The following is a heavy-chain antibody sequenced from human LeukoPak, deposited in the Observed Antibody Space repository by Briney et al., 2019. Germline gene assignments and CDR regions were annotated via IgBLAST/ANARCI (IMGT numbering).Heavy chain of an antibody. CDR2: IYHSGST. CDR1: GGSISSSNW. CDR3: ARARQFAMVNVNYYYMDV. V-gene: IGHV4-4*02. J-gene: IGHJ6*03. Sequence: PSETLSLTCAVSGGSISSSNWWSWVRQPPGKGLEWIGEIYHSGSTNYNPSLKSRVTISVDKSKNQFSLKLSSVTAADTAVYYCARARQFAMVNVNYYYMDVWGKGTTVTVSS. D-gene: IGHD5-18*01.